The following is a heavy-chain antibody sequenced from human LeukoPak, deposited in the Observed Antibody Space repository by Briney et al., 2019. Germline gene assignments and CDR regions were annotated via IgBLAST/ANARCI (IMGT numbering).Heavy chain of an antibody. D-gene: IGHD2-2*01. Sequence: GGSLRLSCAASGFTFSSYSMNWVRQAPGKGLEWVSSISSSSSYIYYADSVKGRFTISRDNAKNSLYLQMNSLRAEDTAVYYCEGEYCSSTSCEEDYWGQGTLVTVSS. V-gene: IGHV3-21*01. CDR2: ISSSSSYI. CDR3: EGEYCSSTSCEEDY. J-gene: IGHJ4*02. CDR1: GFTFSSYS.